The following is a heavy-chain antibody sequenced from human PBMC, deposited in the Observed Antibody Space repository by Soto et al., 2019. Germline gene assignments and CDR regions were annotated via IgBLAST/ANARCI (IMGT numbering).Heavy chain of an antibody. CDR3: ARVGTDYYGSGSLNYYYYGMDV. D-gene: IGHD3-10*01. V-gene: IGHV1-8*01. CDR2: MNPNSGNT. Sequence: ASVKVSCKASGYTFTSYDINWVRQATGQGLAWMGWMNPNSGNTGYAQKFQGRVTMTRNTSISTAYMELSSLRSEDTAVYYCARVGTDYYGSGSLNYYYYGMDVWGQGTTVTVS. J-gene: IGHJ6*02. CDR1: GYTFTSYD.